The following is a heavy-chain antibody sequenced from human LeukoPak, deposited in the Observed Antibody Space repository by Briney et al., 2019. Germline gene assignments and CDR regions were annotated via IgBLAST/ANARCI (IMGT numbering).Heavy chain of an antibody. Sequence: ASVKVSCKASGYTFTSYDINWVRQATGQGLEWMGWMNPNSGNTGYAQKFQGRVTMTRNTSISTAYMELSSLRSEDTAVYYCATAYYYGSGSYRSHYYYYCGMDVWGQGTTVTVSS. V-gene: IGHV1-8*01. CDR1: GYTFTSYD. J-gene: IGHJ6*02. CDR2: MNPNSGNT. D-gene: IGHD3-10*01. CDR3: ATAYYYGSGSYRSHYYYYCGMDV.